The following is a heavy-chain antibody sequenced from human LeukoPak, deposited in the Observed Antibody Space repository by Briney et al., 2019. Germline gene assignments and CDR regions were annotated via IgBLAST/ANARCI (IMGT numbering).Heavy chain of an antibody. V-gene: IGHV3-21*01. CDR1: GFPFSSCG. CDR3: AREDDYDHWFDP. D-gene: IGHD3-22*01. J-gene: IGHJ5*02. Sequence: PGGSLRLSCAASGFPFSSCGFNWLRQAPGKGLEWVSSIGPTGTDRYYADSVRRRFTISRHNTKNSMYLQMDSLRDEDTAVYYCAREDDYDHWFDPWGQGTLVTVSS. CDR2: IGPTGTDR.